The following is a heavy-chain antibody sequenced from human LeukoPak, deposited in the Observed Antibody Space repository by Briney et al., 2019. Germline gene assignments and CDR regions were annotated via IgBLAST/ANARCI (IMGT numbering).Heavy chain of an antibody. CDR2: VGGDRKT. Sequence: GGSLRLSCAASGFIFSPSAMCWVRQAPGKGLEWVSGVGGDRKTYYADSVKGRFTISRDNSKNTLYLQMNSLRAEDTAVYYCAREVIAVAGTGGFDYWGQGTLVTVSS. CDR1: GFIFSPSA. V-gene: IGHV3-66*02. CDR3: AREVIAVAGTGGFDY. D-gene: IGHD6-19*01. J-gene: IGHJ4*02.